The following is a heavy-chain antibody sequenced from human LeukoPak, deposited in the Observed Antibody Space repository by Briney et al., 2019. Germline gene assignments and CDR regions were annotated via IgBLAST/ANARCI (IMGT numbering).Heavy chain of an antibody. CDR2: ISSSSSYI. V-gene: IGHV3-21*01. D-gene: IGHD3-3*01. Sequence: GGSLRLSCAASGFTFSSYSMNWVRQAPGMGLEWVSSISSSSSYIYYADSVKGRFTISRDNAKNSLYLQMNSLRAEDTAVYYCAREGGYDFWSAVMDVWGQGTTVTVSS. CDR1: GFTFSSYS. J-gene: IGHJ6*02. CDR3: AREGGYDFWSAVMDV.